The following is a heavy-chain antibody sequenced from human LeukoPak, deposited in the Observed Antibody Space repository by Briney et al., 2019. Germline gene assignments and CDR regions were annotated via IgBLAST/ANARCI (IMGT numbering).Heavy chain of an antibody. Sequence: GRSLRLSCTASGFTFGDYAMTWFRQAPGKGLEWVGFIRNKAYGGTAEYAASAKGRFTISGDDSKTIAYLQMNSLKTEDTDVYYCTRDRGSGWYFFDFWGQGTLVTVSS. CDR2: IRNKAYGGTA. J-gene: IGHJ4*02. V-gene: IGHV3-49*03. D-gene: IGHD6-19*01. CDR3: TRDRGSGWYFFDF. CDR1: GFTFGDYA.